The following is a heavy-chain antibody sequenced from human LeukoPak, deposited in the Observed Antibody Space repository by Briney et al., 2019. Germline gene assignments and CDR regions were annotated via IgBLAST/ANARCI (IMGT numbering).Heavy chain of an antibody. CDR2: INPNSGGT. CDR3: ARERSGIAATFTWFDP. CDR1: GYTFTGYY. V-gene: IGHV1-2*02. J-gene: IGHJ5*02. D-gene: IGHD6-13*01. Sequence: ASVKVSCKASGYTFTGYYMHWVRQAPGQGLEWMGWINPNSGGTNYAQKFQGRVTMTTDTSTSTAYMELRSLRSDDTAVYYCARERSGIAATFTWFDPWGQGTLVTVSS.